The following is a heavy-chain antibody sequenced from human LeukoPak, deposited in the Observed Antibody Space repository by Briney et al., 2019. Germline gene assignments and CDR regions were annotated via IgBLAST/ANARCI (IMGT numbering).Heavy chain of an antibody. Sequence: PGGSLRLSCAASGFTFSSYSMNWVRQAPGKGLEWVSSISSSSSYIYYADSVKGRLTISRDNAKNSLYLQMNSLRAEDTAVYYCARDRPHDYGDYPEYFQHWGQGTLVTVSS. J-gene: IGHJ1*01. D-gene: IGHD4-17*01. CDR3: ARDRPHDYGDYPEYFQH. V-gene: IGHV3-21*01. CDR2: ISSSSSYI. CDR1: GFTFSSYS.